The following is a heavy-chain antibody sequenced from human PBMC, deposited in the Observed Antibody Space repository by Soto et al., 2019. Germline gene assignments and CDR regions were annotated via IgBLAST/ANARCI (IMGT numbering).Heavy chain of an antibody. D-gene: IGHD3-22*01. Sequence: LRLSCAASGFTFSSYAMSWVRQAPGKGLEWVSAISGSGGSTYYADSVKGRFTISRDNSKNTLYLQMNSLRAEDTAVYYCAKGHYYYDSSGYSESAFDIWGQGTMVTVSS. CDR3: AKGHYYYDSSGYSESAFDI. CDR1: GFTFSSYA. V-gene: IGHV3-23*01. CDR2: ISGSGGST. J-gene: IGHJ3*02.